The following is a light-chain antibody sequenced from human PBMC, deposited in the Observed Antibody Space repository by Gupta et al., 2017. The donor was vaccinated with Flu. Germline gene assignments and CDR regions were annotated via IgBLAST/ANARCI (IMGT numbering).Light chain of an antibody. CDR1: QSISTY. V-gene: IGKV1-39*01. CDR3: QQSYSIPLT. J-gene: IGKJ5*01. CDR2: PAS. Sequence: DIQMTQSPSSLSASVGDRVTITCRAGQSISTYLNWYQQKPGKAPKVLIYPASSLQSGVPSRFSGSGSGTDFTLTISSLQPEDFATYYCQQSYSIPLTFGQGTRLEIK.